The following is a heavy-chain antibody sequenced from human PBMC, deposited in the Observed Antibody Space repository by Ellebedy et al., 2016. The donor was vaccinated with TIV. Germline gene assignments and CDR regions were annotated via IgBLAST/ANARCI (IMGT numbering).Heavy chain of an antibody. CDR2: INPRGGSS. V-gene: IGHV1-46*01. D-gene: IGHD3-3*01. CDR1: GYTFTSYF. Sequence: ASVKVSCKASGYTFTSYFMHWVRQAPEQGLEWMGRINPRGGSSTFAQRFQGRVTMTRDTSTSTVYMELSSLRSEDTAVYYCVTIFGVVTNDAFDIWGQGTMVTVSS. CDR3: VTIFGVVTNDAFDI. J-gene: IGHJ3*02.